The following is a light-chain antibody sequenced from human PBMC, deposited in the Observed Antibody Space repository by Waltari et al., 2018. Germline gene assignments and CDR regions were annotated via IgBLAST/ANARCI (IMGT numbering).Light chain of an antibody. V-gene: IGKV1-33*01. Sequence: DIQLPQSPSSLSASVGDRVTITCQASQDISNYLNWYQQKPGKAPKLLIYAASNLERGVPTRCSGSGSGTDFTFTISSLQPEDIATYYCQQYDNLFTFGPGTKVDIK. CDR3: QQYDNLFT. CDR2: AAS. J-gene: IGKJ3*01. CDR1: QDISNY.